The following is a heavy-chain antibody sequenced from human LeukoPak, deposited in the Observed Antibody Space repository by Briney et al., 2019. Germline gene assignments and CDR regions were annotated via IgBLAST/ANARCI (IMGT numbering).Heavy chain of an antibody. CDR3: ARHGSITMIVVVPESNWFDP. CDR1: GYSISSGYY. J-gene: IGHJ5*02. V-gene: IGHV4-38-2*02. D-gene: IGHD3-22*01. Sequence: PSETLSLTCTVSGYSISSGYYWGWIRQPPGKGLGWIGSIYYSGSTYYNPSLKSRVTISVDTSKNQFSLKLSSVTAADTAVYYCARHGSITMIVVVPESNWFDPWGQGTLVTVSS. CDR2: IYYSGST.